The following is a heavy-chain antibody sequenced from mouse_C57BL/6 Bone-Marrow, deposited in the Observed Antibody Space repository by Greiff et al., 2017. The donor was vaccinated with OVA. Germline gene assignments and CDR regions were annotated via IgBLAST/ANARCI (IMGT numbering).Heavy chain of an antibody. Sequence: EVQLQQSGAELVRPGASVKLSCTASGFNIKDDYMHWVKQRPEQGLEWIGWIDPENGDTEYASKFQGKATITADTSSNTAYLQLSSLTSEDTAVYYCTTYGNYGWCYWGQGTSVTVSS. V-gene: IGHV14-4*01. CDR3: TTYGNYGWCY. CDR2: IDPENGDT. J-gene: IGHJ4*01. D-gene: IGHD2-1*01. CDR1: GFNIKDDY.